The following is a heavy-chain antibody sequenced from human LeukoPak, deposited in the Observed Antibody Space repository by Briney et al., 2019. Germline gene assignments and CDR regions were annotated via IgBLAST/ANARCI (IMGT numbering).Heavy chain of an antibody. Sequence: PGGSLRLSYAASGFTFSSYGMHWVRQAPGKGLEWVAVISYDGSNKYYADSVKGRFTISRDNSKNTLYLQMNSLRAEDTAVYYCAKDGVAQWLAYYFDSWGQGTLVTVSS. CDR2: ISYDGSNK. D-gene: IGHD6-19*01. V-gene: IGHV3-30*18. CDR1: GFTFSSYG. CDR3: AKDGVAQWLAYYFDS. J-gene: IGHJ4*02.